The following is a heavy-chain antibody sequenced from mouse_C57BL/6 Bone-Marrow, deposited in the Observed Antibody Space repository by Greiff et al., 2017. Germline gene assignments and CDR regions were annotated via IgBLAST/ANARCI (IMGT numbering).Heavy chain of an antibody. CDR3: AATLFDY. V-gene: IGHV1-50*01. D-gene: IGHD1-1*01. CDR2: IDPSDSYT. J-gene: IGHJ2*01. Sequence: QVQPQQPGAELVKPGASVKLSCKASGYTFTSYWMQWVKQRPGQGLEWIGEIDPSDSYTNYNQKFKGKATLTVDTSSSTAYMQLSSLTSEDSAVYYCAATLFDYWGQGTTLTVSS. CDR1: GYTFTSYW.